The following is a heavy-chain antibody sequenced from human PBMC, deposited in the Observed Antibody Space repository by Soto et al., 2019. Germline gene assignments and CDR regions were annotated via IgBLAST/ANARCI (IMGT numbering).Heavy chain of an antibody. CDR3: AREGVTGTTLWFDP. V-gene: IGHV4-30-4*01. Sequence: LSLTCTVSGGSISSGDYYWSWIRQPPGKGLEWIGYIYYSGSTYYNPSLKSRVTISVDTSKNQFSLKLSSVTAADTAVHYCAREGVTGTTLWFDPWGQGTLVTVSS. J-gene: IGHJ5*02. D-gene: IGHD1-7*01. CDR2: IYYSGST. CDR1: GGSISSGDYY.